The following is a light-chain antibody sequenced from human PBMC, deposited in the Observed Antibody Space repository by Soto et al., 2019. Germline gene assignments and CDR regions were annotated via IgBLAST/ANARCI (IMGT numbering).Light chain of an antibody. V-gene: IGLV3-21*04. J-gene: IGLJ2*01. Sequence: SYVLTQPPSVSVAPGKTARITCGGNNIGITTNVHWYQQKPGQAPVLVIYFDTDRPSGIPERFSGSNSGNTATLTISRVEAGDEADYYCQVWDSSGDHRGIFGGGTKLTVL. CDR3: QVWDSSGDHRGI. CDR2: FDT. CDR1: NIGITTN.